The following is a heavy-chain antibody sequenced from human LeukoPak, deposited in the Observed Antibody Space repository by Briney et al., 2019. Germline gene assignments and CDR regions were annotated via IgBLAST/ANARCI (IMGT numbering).Heavy chain of an antibody. V-gene: IGHV1-58*02. Sequence: VASVKVSCKASGFTFTSSAMQWVRQARGQRLEWIGWIVVGSGNTNYAQKFQERVTITRDMSTSTAYMELISLRSEDTAVYYCAAESLAVAGTGNYWGQGTLVTVSS. CDR3: AAESLAVAGTGNY. CDR1: GFTFTSSA. CDR2: IVVGSGNT. D-gene: IGHD6-19*01. J-gene: IGHJ4*02.